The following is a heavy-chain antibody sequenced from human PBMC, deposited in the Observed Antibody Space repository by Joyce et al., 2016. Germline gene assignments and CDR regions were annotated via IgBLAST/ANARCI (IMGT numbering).Heavy chain of an antibody. J-gene: IGHJ6*03. Sequence: QVKLVQSGAEVKKPGASVKISCQASGYTASNYGVNWVRQAPGQSLEWMGWIDAGSGYTKYSQSCQGRVTITRDTSAHTVYMERSRLRSEDTGVYYCARGQSQRSFIRWSQKTFYFYYMDVWGEGTTVIVSS. V-gene: IGHV1-3*01. D-gene: IGHD3-3*01. CDR3: ARGQSQRSFIRWSQKTFYFYYMDV. CDR1: GYTASNYG. CDR2: IDAGSGYT.